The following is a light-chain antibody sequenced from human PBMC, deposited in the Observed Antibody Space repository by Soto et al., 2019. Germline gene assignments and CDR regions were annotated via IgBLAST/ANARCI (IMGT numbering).Light chain of an antibody. V-gene: IGLV2-11*01. J-gene: IGLJ2*01. Sequence: QSALTQPRSVSGSPGQSVTISCSGTSSDVGGYNYVSWYQLHPGKAPKLMIYDVSERPSGVPDRFSGSKSGNTASLTISGLQAEDEADYHCCSYAGSYTVVFGGGTQLTVL. CDR1: SSDVGGYNY. CDR3: CSYAGSYTVV. CDR2: DVS.